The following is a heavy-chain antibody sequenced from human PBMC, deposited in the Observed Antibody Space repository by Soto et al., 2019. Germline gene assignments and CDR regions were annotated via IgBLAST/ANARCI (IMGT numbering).Heavy chain of an antibody. Sequence: QVQLVESGGGVVQPGRSLRLSCAASGFTFSSYAMHWVRQAPGKGLEWVAVISYDGSNKYYADSVKGRFTISRDNSKNTLYRQMNSVRAEDTAVYYCARDASMVRGGPNWFDPWGQGTLVTVSS. CDR1: GFTFSSYA. CDR2: ISYDGSNK. CDR3: ARDASMVRGGPNWFDP. J-gene: IGHJ5*02. V-gene: IGHV3-30-3*01. D-gene: IGHD3-10*01.